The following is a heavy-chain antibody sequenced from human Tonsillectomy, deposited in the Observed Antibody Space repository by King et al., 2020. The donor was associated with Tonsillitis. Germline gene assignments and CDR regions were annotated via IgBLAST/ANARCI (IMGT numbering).Heavy chain of an antibody. Sequence: LQLQESGPGLVKPSHTLSLTCTVSGGSISSDGYYWSWSRQHPGKGLEWIGDIYYSGSTYYNPSLKSRVTISVDTSKNQFSLRLSSVTSADTAVYYCARVGGYSYGSDYWGQGTLVTVSS. D-gene: IGHD5-18*01. CDR1: GGSISSDGYY. CDR3: ARVGGYSYGSDY. CDR2: IYYSGST. J-gene: IGHJ4*02. V-gene: IGHV4-31*03.